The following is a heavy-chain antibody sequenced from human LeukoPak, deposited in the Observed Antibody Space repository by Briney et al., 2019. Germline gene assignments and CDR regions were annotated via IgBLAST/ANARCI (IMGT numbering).Heavy chain of an antibody. J-gene: IGHJ3*02. CDR3: ARGGYSYGFASMKHDAFDI. CDR2: INPNSGGT. Sequence: ASVKVSCKASGYTFTGYYTHWVRQAPGQGLEWMGWINPNSGGTNYAQKFQGRVTMTRDTSISTAYMELSRLRSDDTAVYYCARGGYSYGFASMKHDAFDIWGQGTMVTVSS. CDR1: GYTFTGYY. V-gene: IGHV1-2*02. D-gene: IGHD5-18*01.